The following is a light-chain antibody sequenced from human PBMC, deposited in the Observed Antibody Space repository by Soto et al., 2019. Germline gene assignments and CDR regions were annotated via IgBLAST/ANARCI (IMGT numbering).Light chain of an antibody. CDR1: PSDVGRYNY. CDR3: SSYSTTSSPHVL. CDR2: EVT. J-gene: IGLJ2*01. V-gene: IGLV2-14*01. Sequence: QSALTQPASVSGSPGQSITISCTGTPSDVGRYNYVSWYQQFPGKVPKLLIYEVTYRPSGVSARFSGSKSDSTASLTISGLQAEDEADYYCSSYSTTSSPHVLFGGGTKLTVL.